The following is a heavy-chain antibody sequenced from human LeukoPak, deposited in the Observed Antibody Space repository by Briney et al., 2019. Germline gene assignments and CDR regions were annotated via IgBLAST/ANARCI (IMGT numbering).Heavy chain of an antibody. CDR2: INHSGST. J-gene: IGHJ4*02. CDR3: VTYYFDSSGPKKNY. Sequence: SETLSLTCAVYGGSFSGYYWSGIRQPPGKGLEWIGEINHSGSTNYNPSLKSRVTISVDTSKKQFSLKLSSVTAADTAVYYCVTYYFDSSGPKKNYWGQGTLVTVSS. D-gene: IGHD3-22*01. CDR1: GGSFSGYY. V-gene: IGHV4-34*01.